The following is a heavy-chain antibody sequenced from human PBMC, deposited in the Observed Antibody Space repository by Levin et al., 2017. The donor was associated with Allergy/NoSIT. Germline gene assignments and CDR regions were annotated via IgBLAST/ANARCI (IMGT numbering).Heavy chain of an antibody. Sequence: RASETLSLTCAVYGGSFSGYYWSWIRQPPGKGLEWIGEINHSGSTNYNPSLKSRVTISVDTSKNQFSLKLSSVTAADTAVYYCARVGAGIAAAVHGGWFDPWGQGTLVTVSS. D-gene: IGHD6-13*01. CDR1: GGSFSGYY. J-gene: IGHJ5*02. V-gene: IGHV4-34*01. CDR3: ARVGAGIAAAVHGGWFDP. CDR2: INHSGST.